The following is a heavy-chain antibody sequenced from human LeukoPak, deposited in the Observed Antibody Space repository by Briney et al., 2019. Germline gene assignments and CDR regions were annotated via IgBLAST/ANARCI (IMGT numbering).Heavy chain of an antibody. CDR3: ARQGGYSYGYGYYYYMDV. J-gene: IGHJ6*03. D-gene: IGHD5-18*01. CDR2: IYYSGST. Sequence: SETLSLTCTVSGGSISSSSYYWGWIRQLPGKGLEWIGSIYYSGSTYYNPSLKSRVTISVDTSKNQFSLKLSSVTAADTAVYYCARQGGYSYGYGYYYYMDVWGKGTTVTVSS. V-gene: IGHV4-39*01. CDR1: GGSISSSSYY.